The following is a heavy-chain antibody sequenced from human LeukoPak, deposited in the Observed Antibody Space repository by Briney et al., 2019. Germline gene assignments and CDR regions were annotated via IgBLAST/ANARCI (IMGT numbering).Heavy chain of an antibody. Sequence: ASVKVSCKASGYTFTSYYMHWVRQAPGQGLEWMGIINPSGGSTSYAQKFQGRVTMTRDTSTSTVYMELSSLRSEDTAVYYCARDGLMAAAGTGRYFNYWGQGTLVTVSS. CDR1: GYTFTSYY. CDR2: INPSGGST. D-gene: IGHD6-13*01. J-gene: IGHJ4*02. CDR3: ARDGLMAAAGTGRYFNY. V-gene: IGHV1-46*01.